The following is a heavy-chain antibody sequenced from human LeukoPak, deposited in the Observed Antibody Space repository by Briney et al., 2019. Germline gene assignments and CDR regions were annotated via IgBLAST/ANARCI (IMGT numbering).Heavy chain of an antibody. J-gene: IGHJ4*02. V-gene: IGHV4-4*02. CDR3: ANKLYCSSTSCYPAGY. CDR2: IYHSGTT. Sequence: PSGTLSLTCAVSGESIRSTNWWSWVRQPPGKGLEWIGEIYHSGTTNYNPSLESRVTISLDTSNNQFFLDPNSVTAADTAVYYCANKLYCSSTSCYPAGYWGQGILVTVSS. CDR1: GESIRSTNW. D-gene: IGHD2-2*01.